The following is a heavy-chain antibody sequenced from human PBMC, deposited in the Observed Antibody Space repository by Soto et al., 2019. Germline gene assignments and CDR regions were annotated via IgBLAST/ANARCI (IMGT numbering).Heavy chain of an antibody. CDR2: IGGRATSA. D-gene: IGHD3-22*01. CDR1: GFMFSNYA. J-gene: IGHJ4*02. CDR3: AKGRYSDSSGDYYDF. V-gene: IGHV3-23*01. Sequence: EVPLLESGGGLVQPGGSLRLSCAASGFMFSNYAMSWVRQAPGKGLEWVSGIGGRATSAYYADSVKGRFAISRDNSYNTLFLQPNRLRAEDTAVYYCAKGRYSDSSGDYYDFWGQGTLVTVSS.